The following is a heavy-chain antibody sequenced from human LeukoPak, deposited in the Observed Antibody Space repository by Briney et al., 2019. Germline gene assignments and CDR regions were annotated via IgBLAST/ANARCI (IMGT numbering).Heavy chain of an antibody. CDR2: IYYSGST. D-gene: IGHD3-22*01. V-gene: IGHV4-59*08. CDR3: ARWGYYDSF. Sequence: PSETLSLTCTVSGGFISSYYWSWIRQPPGKGLEWIGYIYYSGSTNHNPSLKSRVTISVDTSKNQFSLKLSSVTAADTAVYYCARWGYYDSFWGQGTMVTVSS. J-gene: IGHJ3*01. CDR1: GGFISSYY.